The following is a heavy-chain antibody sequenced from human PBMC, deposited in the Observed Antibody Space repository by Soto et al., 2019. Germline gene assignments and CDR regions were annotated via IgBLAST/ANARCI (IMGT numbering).Heavy chain of an antibody. CDR2: ISAYNGNT. CDR1: GYTFTSYL. CDR3: ASLVVVAATRDAFDI. D-gene: IGHD2-15*01. Sequence: ASVKVSCKASGYTFTSYLISWVRHAPGQGLEWMGWISAYNGNTNYAQKLQGRVTMTTDTSTSTAYMELRSLRSDDTAVYYCASLVVVAATRDAFDIWGQGTMVTVSS. J-gene: IGHJ3*02. V-gene: IGHV1-18*01.